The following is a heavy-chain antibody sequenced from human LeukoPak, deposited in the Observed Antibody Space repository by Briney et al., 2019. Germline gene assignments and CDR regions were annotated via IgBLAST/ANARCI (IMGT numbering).Heavy chain of an antibody. V-gene: IGHV3-23*01. CDR3: ARDRRRLGYFDY. J-gene: IGHJ4*02. CDR2: ISGSGGNT. CDR1: GFTFNKYG. Sequence: GGSLRLSCAASGFTFNKYGMSWVRQAPGKGLEWVSAISGSGGNTYNADSVKGRFTISRDNSKNTLYLQMNSLRAEDTAVYYCARDRRRLGYFDYWGQGTLVTVSS. D-gene: IGHD5-12*01.